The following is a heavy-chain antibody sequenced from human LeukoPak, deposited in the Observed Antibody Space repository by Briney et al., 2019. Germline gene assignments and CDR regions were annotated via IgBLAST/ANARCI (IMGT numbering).Heavy chain of an antibody. V-gene: IGHV1-69*04. CDR1: GGTFSSYA. CDR3: ARFSPWNGNRYYIDY. J-gene: IGHJ4*02. D-gene: IGHD1-1*01. CDR2: IIPILGIA. Sequence: SVKVSCKASGGTFSSYAISWVRQAPGQGLEWMGRIIPILGIANYAQKFQGRVTITADKSTSTAYMELSSLRSEDTAVYYCARFSPWNGNRYYIDYWGQGTLVTVSS.